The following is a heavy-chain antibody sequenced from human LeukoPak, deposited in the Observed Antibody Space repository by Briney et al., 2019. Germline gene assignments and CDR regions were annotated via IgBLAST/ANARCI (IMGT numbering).Heavy chain of an antibody. CDR1: GGTFSSYA. Sequence: ASVKVSCKASGGTFSSYAISWVRQASGQGLEWMGGIIPIFGTANYAQKFQGRVTITADESTSTAYMELSSLRSEDTAVYYCARDGYYYDSSATSGFDYWGQGTLVTVSS. D-gene: IGHD3-22*01. V-gene: IGHV1-69*13. CDR2: IIPIFGTA. CDR3: ARDGYYYDSSATSGFDY. J-gene: IGHJ4*02.